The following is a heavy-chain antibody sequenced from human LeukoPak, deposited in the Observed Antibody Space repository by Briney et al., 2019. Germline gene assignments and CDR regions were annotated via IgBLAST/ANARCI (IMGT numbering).Heavy chain of an antibody. V-gene: IGHV1-8*03. Sequence: ASVKVSCKASGYTFTSYDINWVRQATAQGLEWMGWMNPNSGNTGYAQKFQGRVTITRNTSISTAYMELSSLRSEDTAVYYCARVYGDYGLDYWGQGTLVTVSS. CDR2: MNPNSGNT. CDR3: ARVYGDYGLDY. J-gene: IGHJ4*02. CDR1: GYTFTSYD. D-gene: IGHD4-17*01.